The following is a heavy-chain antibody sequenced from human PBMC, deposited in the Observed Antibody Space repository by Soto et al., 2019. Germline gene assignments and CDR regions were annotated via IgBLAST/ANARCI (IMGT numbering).Heavy chain of an antibody. Sequence: ASVKVSCKVSGYTLTELSMHWVRQAPGKGLEWMGGFDPEDGETIYAQKFQGRVTMTEDTSTDTAYMELSSLRSEDTAVYYCATDHRYSSSWYGPLMKPPSDYWGQGALVTVSS. D-gene: IGHD6-13*01. J-gene: IGHJ4*02. CDR2: FDPEDGET. CDR3: ATDHRYSSSWYGPLMKPPSDY. CDR1: GYTLTELS. V-gene: IGHV1-24*01.